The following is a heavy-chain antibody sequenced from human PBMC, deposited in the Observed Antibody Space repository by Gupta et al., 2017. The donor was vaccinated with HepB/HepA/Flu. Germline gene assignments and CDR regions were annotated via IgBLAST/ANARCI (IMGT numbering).Heavy chain of an antibody. J-gene: IGHJ4*02. V-gene: IGHV4-39*01. CDR3: ARGRCTSTSCYKDY. D-gene: IGHD2-2*02. Sequence: QLQLQESGPGLVKPSGTLSLTCTVSGGSVTRSSSYWGWIRQPPGKGLEWIGTIHYSGSTYYNPSLKSRVTISVDTSKNQLSLKLGSVTAADTAVYYCARGRCTSTSCYKDYWGQGTLVTVSS. CDR2: IHYSGST. CDR1: GGSVTRSSSY.